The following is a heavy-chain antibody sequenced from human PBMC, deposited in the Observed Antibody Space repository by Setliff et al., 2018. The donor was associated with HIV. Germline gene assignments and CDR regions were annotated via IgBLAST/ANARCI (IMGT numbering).Heavy chain of an antibody. CDR1: GLNFNNYW. D-gene: IGHD2-15*01. V-gene: IGHV3-74*01. J-gene: IGHJ4*02. CDR2: IKSDGSVI. CDR3: AADRIVLGDY. Sequence: GGSLRLSCAGSGLNFNNYWMHWVRQAPGKGLVWVSHIKSDGSVIQYADSVKGRFTISRDNAKNTLYLQMNSLRVEDTAVYYCAADRIVLGDYWGQGILVTGLL.